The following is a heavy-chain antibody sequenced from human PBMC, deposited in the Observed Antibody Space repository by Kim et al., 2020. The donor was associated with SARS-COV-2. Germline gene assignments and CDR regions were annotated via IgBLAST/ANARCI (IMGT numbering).Heavy chain of an antibody. CDR2: IIPIFGTA. CDR1: GGTFSSYA. D-gene: IGHD1-26*01. CDR3: AREAIVGANSFDY. J-gene: IGHJ4*02. V-gene: IGHV1-69*13. Sequence: SVKVSCKASGGTFSSYAISWVRQAPGQGLEWMGGIIPIFGTANYAQKFQGRVTITADESTSTAYMELSSLRSEDTAVYYCAREAIVGANSFDYWGQGTLVTVSS.